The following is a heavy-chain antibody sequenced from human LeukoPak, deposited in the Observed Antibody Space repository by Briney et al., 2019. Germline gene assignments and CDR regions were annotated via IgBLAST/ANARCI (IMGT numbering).Heavy chain of an antibody. CDR3: AKAPVTTCSGAYCYPFDY. J-gene: IGHJ4*02. V-gene: IGHV3-23*01. Sequence: GESLRLSCAASGFTFNIYTMYWVRQAPGKGLEWVSAISVSGNTYHADSVKGRFTISRDSSKNTLYLQMNSLRAEDAAVYYCAKAPVTTCSGAYCYPFDYWGQGTLVTVSS. CDR2: ISVSGNT. CDR1: GFTFNIYT. D-gene: IGHD2-15*01.